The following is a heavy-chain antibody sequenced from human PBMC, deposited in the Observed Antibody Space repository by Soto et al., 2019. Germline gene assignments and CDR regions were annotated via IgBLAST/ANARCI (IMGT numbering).Heavy chain of an antibody. V-gene: IGHV3-21*01. D-gene: IGHD4-17*01. Sequence: EVQLVESGGGLVKPGGSLRLSCAASGFTFSSYSMNWVRQAPGKGLEWVSSISSSSSYISYADSVKVRFTISRDNAKNALYRQMSSLRAEDTAVYYWARYGDCLDYWGQGTLVTVSS. CDR2: ISSSSSYI. CDR1: GFTFSSYS. CDR3: ARYGDCLDY. J-gene: IGHJ4*02.